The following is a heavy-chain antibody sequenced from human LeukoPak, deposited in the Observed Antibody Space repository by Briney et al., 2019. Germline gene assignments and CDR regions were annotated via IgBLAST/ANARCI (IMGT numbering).Heavy chain of an antibody. Sequence: SGGSLRLSCAASGFTFSSYAMTWVRQAPGKGLEWVSSISGSGETTYYADSVKGRLSISRDNSKNTLFLQMNSLRAEDTALYYCAKDPRSFVGRPPDSWGQGTLVTVSS. CDR1: GFTFSSYA. V-gene: IGHV3-23*01. CDR3: AKDPRSFVGRPPDS. D-gene: IGHD2-15*01. CDR2: ISGSGETT. J-gene: IGHJ4*02.